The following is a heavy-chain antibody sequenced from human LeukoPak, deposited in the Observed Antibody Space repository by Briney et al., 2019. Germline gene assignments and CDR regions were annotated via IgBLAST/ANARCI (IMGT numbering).Heavy chain of an antibody. J-gene: IGHJ2*01. D-gene: IGHD1-26*01. CDR3: ARRPWEPYSNWYFDL. CDR2: IYYSGST. Sequence: SETLCLTCTVSGGSINSYYWSWIRQPPGKGLERIGYIYYSGSTNYNPSLKSRVTISVDPSKNQFSLMLSSVAAADTAVYYCARRPWEPYSNWYFDLWGRGTLVTVSS. V-gene: IGHV4-59*01. CDR1: GGSINSYY.